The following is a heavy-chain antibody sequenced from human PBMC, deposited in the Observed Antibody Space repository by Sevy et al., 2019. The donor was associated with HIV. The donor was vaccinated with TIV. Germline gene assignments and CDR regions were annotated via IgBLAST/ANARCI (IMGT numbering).Heavy chain of an antibody. Sequence: SETLSLTCSVSDDSITSYYWSWIRQPPGKGLEWIGYIYNNIGSTSYNPSLTSRVTISVDTSKNHFSLKLTSLTAADTAIYYCARGAVVIGTAATPVLDFWGLGSLVTVSS. V-gene: IGHV4-59*08. J-gene: IGHJ4*02. CDR1: DDSITSYY. CDR2: IYNNIGST. CDR3: ARGAVVIGTAATPVLDF. D-gene: IGHD2-2*01.